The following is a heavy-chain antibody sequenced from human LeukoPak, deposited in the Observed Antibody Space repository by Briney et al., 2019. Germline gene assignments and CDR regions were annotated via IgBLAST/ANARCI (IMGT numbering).Heavy chain of an antibody. J-gene: IGHJ3*02. CDR2: ISYDGSNK. D-gene: IGHD3-10*01. CDR1: GFTFSSYG. Sequence: GGSLRLSCATSGFTFSSYGMHWVRQAPGKGLEWVAVISYDGSNKYYADSVKGRFTISRDNSKNTLYLQMNSLRAEDTAVYYCARDRGLLWFGESATDAFDIWGQGTMVTVSS. V-gene: IGHV3-30*03. CDR3: ARDRGLLWFGESATDAFDI.